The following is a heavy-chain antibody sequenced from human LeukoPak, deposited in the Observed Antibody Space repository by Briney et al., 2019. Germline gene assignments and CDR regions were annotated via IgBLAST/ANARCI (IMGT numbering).Heavy chain of an antibody. J-gene: IGHJ4*02. V-gene: IGHV3-30-3*01. D-gene: IGHD5-12*01. Sequence: GRSLRLSCTATGFTFVDHAMSWFRQVPRKGLECVAFISYDGSNKYYADSVKVRFTISRDNSKNTLSLQMNSLRAEATAVYYCARSSREKWLLPGDYWGQGTLATVSS. CDR1: GFTFVDHA. CDR3: ARSSREKWLLPGDY. CDR2: ISYDGSNK.